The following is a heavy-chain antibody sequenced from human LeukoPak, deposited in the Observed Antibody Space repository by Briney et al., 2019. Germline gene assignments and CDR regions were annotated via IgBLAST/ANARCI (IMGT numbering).Heavy chain of an antibody. CDR3: ATLTTVVTAYYFDH. CDR1: GGSISSYY. D-gene: IGHD4-23*01. CDR2: IYHSGST. Sequence: SETLSLTCTVSGGSISSYYWSWVRQPPGKGLEWIGYIYHSGSTDYNPSLKSRVTISVDTSKSQFSLKLTSVTAADTAVYYCATLTTVVTAYYFDHWGQGTLVTVSS. J-gene: IGHJ4*02. V-gene: IGHV4-4*09.